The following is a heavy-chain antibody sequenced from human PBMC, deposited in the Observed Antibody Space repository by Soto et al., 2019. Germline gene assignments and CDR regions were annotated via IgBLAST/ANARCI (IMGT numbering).Heavy chain of an antibody. V-gene: IGHV3-23*01. D-gene: IGHD2-2*01. CDR3: AKRRVRIPSVPYYFYGMDV. CDR1: GFTFSSYA. CDR2: ISTSGGST. Sequence: GESLKISCAASGFTFSSYAMSWVRQAPGKGLEWVSAISTSGGSTYYADSVKGRFTISRDNFKNTLYLQMNSLRAEDTAVYYCAKRRVRIPSVPYYFYGMDVWGQGTTVTVSS. J-gene: IGHJ6*02.